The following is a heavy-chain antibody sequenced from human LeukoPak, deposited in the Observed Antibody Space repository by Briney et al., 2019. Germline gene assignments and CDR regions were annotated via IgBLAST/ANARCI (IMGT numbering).Heavy chain of an antibody. D-gene: IGHD3-10*01. J-gene: IGHJ4*02. Sequence: SSETLSLTCTVSGGSISSSSYYWGWIRQPPGKGLEWIGSIYYSGSTYYNPSLKSRVTISVDTSKNQFSLKLSSVTAADTAVYYCARVLAGSGNYDYWGQGTLVTVSS. V-gene: IGHV4-39*01. CDR1: GGSISSSSYY. CDR2: IYYSGST. CDR3: ARVLAGSGNYDY.